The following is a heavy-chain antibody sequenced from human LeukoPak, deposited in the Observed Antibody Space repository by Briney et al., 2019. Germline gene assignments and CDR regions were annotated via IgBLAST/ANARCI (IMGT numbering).Heavy chain of an antibody. V-gene: IGHV1-46*01. CDR2: ISPSGGST. D-gene: IGHD4-11*01. CDR1: GYTFTSXX. Sequence: ASVKVSCKASGYTFTSXXXXWVRQAPGQGXXWMGIISPSGGSTSYAQKFQGRVTMTRDTSTSTVYMELSSLRSEDTAVYYCARSYSNYDWFDPWGQGTLVTVSS. J-gene: IGHJ5*02. CDR3: ARSYSNYDWFDP.